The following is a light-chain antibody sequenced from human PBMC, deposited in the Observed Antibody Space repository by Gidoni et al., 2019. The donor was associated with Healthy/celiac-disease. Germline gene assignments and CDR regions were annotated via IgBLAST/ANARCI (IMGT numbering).Light chain of an antibody. V-gene: IGKV3-11*01. J-gene: IGKJ4*01. Sequence: ETVLTQSPATLSLSPGERATLTCRASQSVSSYLAWYQQKPGQAPRLLIYDASNRATGIPSRFSGSGSGTDFTLTISSLEPEDFAAYYCQQRSNWSLTFGGGTKVEIK. CDR2: DAS. CDR3: QQRSNWSLT. CDR1: QSVSSY.